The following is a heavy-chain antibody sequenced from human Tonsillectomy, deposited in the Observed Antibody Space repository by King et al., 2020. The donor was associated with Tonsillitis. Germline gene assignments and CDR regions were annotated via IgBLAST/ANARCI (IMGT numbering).Heavy chain of an antibody. J-gene: IGHJ4*02. CDR3: ASDRTILGVVIYFGY. D-gene: IGHD3-3*01. CDR2: IIPIFGTP. Sequence: VQLVESGAEVKRPGSSVKVSCKASGGTFASYGFSWVRQAPGQGLEWMGGIIPIFGTPNYAQKFQGRLTITADESTSTVYMELSSLRSGDTAGYYCASDRTILGVVIYFGYWGQGPLVTVSA. V-gene: IGHV1-69*01. CDR1: GGTFASYG.